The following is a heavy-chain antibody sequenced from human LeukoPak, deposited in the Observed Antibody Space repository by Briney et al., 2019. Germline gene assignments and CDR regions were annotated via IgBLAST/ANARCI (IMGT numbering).Heavy chain of an antibody. J-gene: IGHJ5*02. Sequence: GRSLTLSCAAFGFTFSSFGMHWVRQAPGKGLEGVAVIWYDASNKYYADSVKGRFTISRDNSKNTLYLQMNSLRDDDTAVYYCVRGVGVSRFNYLDPWGQGTLVIVSS. CDR1: GFTFSSFG. CDR3: VRGVGVSRFNYLDP. CDR2: IWYDASNK. D-gene: IGHD1-7*01. V-gene: IGHV3-33*01.